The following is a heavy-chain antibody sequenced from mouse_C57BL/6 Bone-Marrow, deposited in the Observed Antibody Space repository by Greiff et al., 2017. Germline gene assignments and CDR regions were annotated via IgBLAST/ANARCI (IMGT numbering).Heavy chain of an antibody. J-gene: IGHJ1*03. V-gene: IGHV14-3*01. D-gene: IGHD1-1*01. CDR2: IDPANGNT. CDR3: ALYCYGSSYEYFDV. CDR1: GFNIKNTY. Sequence: EVQRVESVAELVRPGASVKLSCTASGFNIKNTYMHWVKQRPEQCLEWIGRIDPANGNTKYAPKFHGKATITADTSSNTAYLQRSSLTSEDTAIYYCALYCYGSSYEYFDVWGTGTTVTVSS.